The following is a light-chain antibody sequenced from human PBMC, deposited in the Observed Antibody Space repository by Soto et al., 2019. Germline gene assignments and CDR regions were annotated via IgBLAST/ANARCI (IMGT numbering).Light chain of an antibody. CDR1: QSVSSN. Sequence: EIVLTQSPATLSLSPGERATLSCRASQSVSSNLAWYQQKPGQAPRLLIYDASSRATGIPARFSGSGSGTEFTLTITITSLQSEDFAVYYCQQYNNRPLTFGGGTKVDIK. CDR2: DAS. V-gene: IGKV3-15*01. J-gene: IGKJ4*01. CDR3: QQYNNRPLT.